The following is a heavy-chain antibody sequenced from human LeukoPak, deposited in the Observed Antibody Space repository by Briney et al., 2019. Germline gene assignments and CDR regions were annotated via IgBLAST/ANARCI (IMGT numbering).Heavy chain of an antibody. D-gene: IGHD3-10*01. V-gene: IGHV4-39*07. CDR1: GGSISSSSYY. Sequence: KPSETLSRNCTVSGGSISSSSYYWGGTRQPPGKGRGWSGCIYYRESTHYNPSLKTLATITVETSKNLFSLKLSSVTAAQTAVYYCATQQILWFGEPGWFDPWGQGTLVTVSS. J-gene: IGHJ5*02. CDR3: ATQQILWFGEPGWFDP. CDR2: IYYREST.